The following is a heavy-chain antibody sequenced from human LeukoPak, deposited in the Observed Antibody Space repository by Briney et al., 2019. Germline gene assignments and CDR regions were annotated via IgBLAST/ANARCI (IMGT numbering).Heavy chain of an antibody. CDR2: IIPILGIA. V-gene: IGHV1-69*04. D-gene: IGHD2-15*01. CDR3: ARGPGYCSGGSCSYYFDY. J-gene: IGHJ4*02. Sequence: ASVKVSCKASGGTFSSYAISWVRQAPGQGLEWMGRIIPILGIANYAQKFQGRVTITADKSTSTAYMELSSLRSEDTVVYYCARGPGYCSGGSCSYYFDYWGQGTLVTVSS. CDR1: GGTFSSYA.